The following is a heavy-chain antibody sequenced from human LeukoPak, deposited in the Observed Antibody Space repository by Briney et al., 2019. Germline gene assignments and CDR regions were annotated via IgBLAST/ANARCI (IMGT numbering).Heavy chain of an antibody. CDR1: GGSISSGGYY. V-gene: IGHV4-30-2*01. CDR3: ARVVNYDFWSGFDY. J-gene: IGHJ4*02. D-gene: IGHD3-3*01. CDR2: IYHSGST. Sequence: SQTLSLTCTVSGGSISSGGYYWSWIQQPPGKGLEWIGYIYHSGSTYYNPSLKSRVTISVDRSKNQFPLKLSSVTAADTAVYYCARVVNYDFWSGFDYWGQGTLVTVSS.